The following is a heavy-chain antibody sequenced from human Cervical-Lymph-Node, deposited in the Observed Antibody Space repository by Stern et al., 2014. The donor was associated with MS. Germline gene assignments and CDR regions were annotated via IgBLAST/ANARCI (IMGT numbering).Heavy chain of an antibody. V-gene: IGHV1-2*02. CDR1: GYIFTGYY. J-gene: IGHJ6*02. Sequence: VQLEESEAEVKKPGASVKVSCKTSGYIFTGYYIHWVRQAPGQGLEWMAWINTNTGGTKYAQKFQGRVTMSRDTSISTAYVELSSLTSDDTAVYYCARDQRGITIFGVVTDYYYLGMDVWGQGTTVTVSS. CDR2: INTNTGGT. D-gene: IGHD3-3*01. CDR3: ARDQRGITIFGVVTDYYYLGMDV.